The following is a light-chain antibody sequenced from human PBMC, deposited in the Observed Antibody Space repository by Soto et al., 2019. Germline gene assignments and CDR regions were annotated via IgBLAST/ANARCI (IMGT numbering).Light chain of an antibody. J-gene: IGLJ1*01. CDR2: DVS. Sequence: ITISCTGTSSDVGGYNYVSWYQQHPGKAPKFIIYDVSNRPSGVSNRFSGSESGNTASLTISGLQAEDEADYYCSSYTTSNTRQIVFGTGTKVTVL. CDR1: SSDVGGYNY. V-gene: IGLV2-14*04. CDR3: SSYTTSNTRQIV.